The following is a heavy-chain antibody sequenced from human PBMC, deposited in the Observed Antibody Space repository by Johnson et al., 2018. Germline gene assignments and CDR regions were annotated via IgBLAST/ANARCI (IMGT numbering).Heavy chain of an antibody. CDR3: AGDTIGRYSRGWAGYKYYGMDV. J-gene: IGHJ6*02. V-gene: IGHV4-34*01. CDR1: GGSFSGYY. Sequence: QVQLQQWGAGLLKPSETLSLTCAVYGGSFSGYYWSWIRQPPGKGLEWIGEINHSGSTNYNPSLKSRVTISVATSKNQCSLKLSSVTAADTAGYYCAGDTIGRYSRGWAGYKYYGMDVWGQGTTVTVSS. D-gene: IGHD6-19*01. CDR2: INHSGST.